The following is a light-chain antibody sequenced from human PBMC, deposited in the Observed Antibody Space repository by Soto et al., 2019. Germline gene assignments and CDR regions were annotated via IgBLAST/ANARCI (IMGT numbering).Light chain of an antibody. J-gene: IGKJ1*01. Sequence: EPVMTQSPVTLSVSPGERVTPSCRASQSVNSNLAWYQQKPGQAPRLLIYDASTRATGIPARFSGSGSATECTLTIISLQSEDFAVYYCQQYHDWLWTFGQGTKVDIK. CDR3: QQYHDWLWT. V-gene: IGKV3-15*01. CDR1: QSVNSN. CDR2: DAS.